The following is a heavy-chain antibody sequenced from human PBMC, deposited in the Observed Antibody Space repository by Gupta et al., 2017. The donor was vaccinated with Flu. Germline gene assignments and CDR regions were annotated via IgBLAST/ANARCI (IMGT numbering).Heavy chain of an antibody. CDR2: TRNKGNSYTT. CDR1: FSDYY. Sequence: FSDYYMDWVRQAPGKGLEWVGRTRNKGNSYTTEYAASVKGRFTISRDDSKKSLYLQMDSLKTEDTAVYYCGRGSGHAFDIWGQGTMVTVSS. V-gene: IGHV3-72*01. D-gene: IGHD2-15*01. CDR3: GRGSGHAFDI. J-gene: IGHJ3*02.